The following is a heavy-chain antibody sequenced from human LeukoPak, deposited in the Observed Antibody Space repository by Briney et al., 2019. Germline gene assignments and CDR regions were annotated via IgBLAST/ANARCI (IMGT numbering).Heavy chain of an antibody. CDR2: INANSGTT. CDR3: AKPISGGLAVTADWFHP. V-gene: IGHV3-23*01. D-gene: IGHD6-19*01. Sequence: GGSLRLSCAASGFSFSAYAMSWLRQPPGKGLEWVSTINANSGTTSYAASVRGRFTISRDNSKNTLYLQLNTLRADDTATYYCAKPISGGLAVTADWFHPWGQGTLVVVSS. CDR1: GFSFSAYA. J-gene: IGHJ5*01.